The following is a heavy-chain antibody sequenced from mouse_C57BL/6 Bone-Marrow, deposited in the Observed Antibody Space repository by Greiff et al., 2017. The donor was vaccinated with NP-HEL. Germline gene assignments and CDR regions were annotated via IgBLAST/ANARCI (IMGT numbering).Heavy chain of an antibody. CDR3: ARSGTYYYGSSWGFAY. Sequence: QVQLQQSGAELMKPGASVKLSCKATGYTFTGYWIEWVKQRPGHGLAWIGEILPGSGSTNYNEKFKGKATFTADTSSNTAYMQLSSLTTEDSAIYYCARSGTYYYGSSWGFAYWGQGTLVTVSA. D-gene: IGHD1-1*01. V-gene: IGHV1-9*01. J-gene: IGHJ3*01. CDR2: ILPGSGST. CDR1: GYTFTGYW.